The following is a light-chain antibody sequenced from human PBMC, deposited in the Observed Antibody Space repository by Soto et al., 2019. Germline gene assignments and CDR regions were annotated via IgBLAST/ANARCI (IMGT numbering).Light chain of an antibody. CDR1: SSNIGSNT. V-gene: IGLV1-44*01. CDR2: SNN. J-gene: IGLJ1*01. Sequence: QSALTHPPSASGTPGQMVTISCSGSSSNIGSNTVNWYQQLPGTAPKLLIYSNNQRPSGVPDRFSGSKSGTSASLAISGLQSEDEADYYCAAWDDSLNGLYVFGTGTKVTVL. CDR3: AAWDDSLNGLYV.